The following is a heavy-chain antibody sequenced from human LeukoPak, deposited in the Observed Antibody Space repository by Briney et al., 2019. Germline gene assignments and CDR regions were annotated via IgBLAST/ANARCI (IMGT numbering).Heavy chain of an antibody. Sequence: EASVKVSCKASGYTFTGYYMHWVRQAPGQGLEWMGWINPNRGGTNYAQKFQGRVTMTRDTSISTAYMELSRLRSDDTAVYYCARGPEVGYCSGGSCVHFDYWGQGTLVTVSS. J-gene: IGHJ4*02. D-gene: IGHD2-15*01. CDR1: GYTFTGYY. CDR3: ARGPEVGYCSGGSCVHFDY. V-gene: IGHV1-2*02. CDR2: INPNRGGT.